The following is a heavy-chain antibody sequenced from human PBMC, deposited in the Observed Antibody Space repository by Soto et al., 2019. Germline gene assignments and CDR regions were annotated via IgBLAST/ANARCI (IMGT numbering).Heavy chain of an antibody. CDR2: IYWDDDK. Sequence: SGPTLVKPTQTLTLTCTFSGFSLSTSGVGVGWIRQPPGKALEWLALIYWDDDKRYRPSLKSRLTITKDTSKNQVVLTMTNMDPVDTATYYCAHRSYGDLDFDYWGQGTLVTVSS. CDR1: GFSLSTSGVG. J-gene: IGHJ4*02. D-gene: IGHD4-17*01. CDR3: AHRSYGDLDFDY. V-gene: IGHV2-5*02.